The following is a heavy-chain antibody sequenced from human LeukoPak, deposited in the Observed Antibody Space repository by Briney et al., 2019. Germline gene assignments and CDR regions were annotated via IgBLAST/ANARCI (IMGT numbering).Heavy chain of an antibody. CDR3: ARGGSVYSQ. D-gene: IGHD1-26*01. Sequence: GGSLRLSCAASGFTSNNFWMSWVRQAPGKGLEWVANIKQDGSDKYYVDSVKGRFTISRDNAKNALFLQMAGLRAEDTALYYCARGGSVYSQWGQGTLVSVSS. V-gene: IGHV3-7*05. CDR2: IKQDGSDK. J-gene: IGHJ4*02. CDR1: GFTSNNFW.